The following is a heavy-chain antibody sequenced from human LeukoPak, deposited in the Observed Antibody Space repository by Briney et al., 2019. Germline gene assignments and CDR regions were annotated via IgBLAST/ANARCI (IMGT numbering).Heavy chain of an antibody. CDR2: INAGNGNT. D-gene: IGHD2-21*01. CDR3: ARGIWSARTVDYYLDS. Sequence: ASVKVSCTASGYTFTSYAMHWVRQAPGQRLEWMGWINAGNGNTKYSQNFQGRVTITRDSSASTVYMELSSLTSEDTAVYYCARGIWSARTVDYYLDSWGQGTLVTVSS. CDR1: GYTFTSYA. V-gene: IGHV1-3*01. J-gene: IGHJ4*02.